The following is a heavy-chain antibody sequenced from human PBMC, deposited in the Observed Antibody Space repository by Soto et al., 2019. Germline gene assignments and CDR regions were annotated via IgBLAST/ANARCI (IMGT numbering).Heavy chain of an antibody. D-gene: IGHD6-19*01. CDR1: GYTVTSYD. J-gene: IGHJ5*02. CDR2: MNPNSGNT. V-gene: IGHV1-8*01. CDR3: ARGRSSGWYYWFDP. Sequence: QVQLVQSGAEVKKPGASVKVSCKASGYTVTSYDINWVRQATGQGLEWMGWMNPNSGNTGYAQKFQGRVTMTRNTSISTGYMEVSSLRSEDTAVYYCARGRSSGWYYWFDPWGQGTLVTVSS.